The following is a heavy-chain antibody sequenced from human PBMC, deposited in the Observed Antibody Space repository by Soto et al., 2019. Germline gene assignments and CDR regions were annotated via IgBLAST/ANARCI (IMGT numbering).Heavy chain of an antibody. CDR2: IYHSGNT. CDR1: GGSISSSNW. Sequence: QVQLQESGPGLVKPSGTLSLTCAVSGGSISSSNWLSWVRQPPGKGLEWIGAIYHSGNTNYNPSLKRRVTMAVDKSRNQFSLKLSSVTAADPAVYYCARRWGEGRVDYWGQGTLVTVSS. J-gene: IGHJ4*02. V-gene: IGHV4-4*02. CDR3: ARRWGEGRVDY. D-gene: IGHD3-10*01.